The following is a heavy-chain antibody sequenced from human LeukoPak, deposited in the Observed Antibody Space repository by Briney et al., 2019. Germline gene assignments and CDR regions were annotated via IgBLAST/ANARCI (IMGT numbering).Heavy chain of an antibody. Sequence: GGSLRLSCAASGFTFRNYGIHWVRQATGKGLEWVSFIWSDGNNKFYADSVKGRFTISRDNSKNMLYLQMDSLRPEDTAVFYCAKDPGASVPGFYMDVWGKGTTVTVSS. V-gene: IGHV3-30*02. CDR2: IWSDGNNK. D-gene: IGHD2-8*02. CDR1: GFTFRNYG. CDR3: AKDPGASVPGFYMDV. J-gene: IGHJ6*03.